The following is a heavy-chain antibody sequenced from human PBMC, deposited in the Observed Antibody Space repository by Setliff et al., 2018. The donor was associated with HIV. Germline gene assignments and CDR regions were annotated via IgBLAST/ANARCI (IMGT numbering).Heavy chain of an antibody. D-gene: IGHD3-10*01. CDR3: ARESQTGTGSYLA. CDR2: FDPQDGKT. V-gene: IGHV1-24*01. J-gene: IGHJ4*02. Sequence: ASVKVSCKISGYTLTEVSMHWVRQAPGKGLEWMGYFDPQDGKTIYAQKFQGRVTMTRDTSTSTVHMDLSSLRPEDTAVYYCARESQTGTGSYLAWGQGTLVTVSS. CDR1: GYTLTEVS.